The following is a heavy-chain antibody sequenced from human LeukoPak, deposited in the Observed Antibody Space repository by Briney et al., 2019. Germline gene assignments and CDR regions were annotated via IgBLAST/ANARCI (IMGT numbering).Heavy chain of an antibody. D-gene: IGHD3-3*01. Sequence: GGSLRLSCAASGFTFSSYSMNWVRQAPGKGLEWVSSISSSSSYIYYADSVKGRFTISRDNAKNSLYLQMNSLRAEDTAVYYCARRSDFGVVINLDYWGQGTLVTVSS. CDR2: ISSSSSYI. V-gene: IGHV3-21*01. J-gene: IGHJ4*02. CDR1: GFTFSSYS. CDR3: ARRSDFGVVINLDY.